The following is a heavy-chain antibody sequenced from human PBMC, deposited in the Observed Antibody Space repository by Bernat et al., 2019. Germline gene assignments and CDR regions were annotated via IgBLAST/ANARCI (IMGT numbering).Heavy chain of an antibody. CDR3: ARGALFRDYFMDV. CDR1: GDSVSSNSAA. V-gene: IGHV6-1*01. J-gene: IGHJ6*03. D-gene: IGHD5-24*01. CDR2: TYYRSRWSD. Sequence: QVQLQQSGPGLVKPSQTLSLTFAISGDSVSSNSAAWNWIRQSPSRGLEWLGRTYYRSRWSDNYAVSVKSRITVRRDTSKNQFSLQLNSVTPEDADVYYCARGALFRDYFMDVWGKGTAVTVSS.